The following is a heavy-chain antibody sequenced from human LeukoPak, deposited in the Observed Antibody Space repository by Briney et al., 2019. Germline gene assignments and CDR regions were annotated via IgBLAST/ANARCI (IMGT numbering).Heavy chain of an antibody. D-gene: IGHD1-26*01. Sequence: GGSLRLSCAASGFTFSSYGVHWVRQAPGKGLEWVAVIWYDGSNKYYADSVKGRFTISRDNAKNSLYLQMTSLRVEDTAVYHCARGGGSYHIYWGQGTLVTVSS. J-gene: IGHJ4*02. CDR1: GFTFSSYG. V-gene: IGHV3-33*01. CDR3: ARGGGSYHIY. CDR2: IWYDGSNK.